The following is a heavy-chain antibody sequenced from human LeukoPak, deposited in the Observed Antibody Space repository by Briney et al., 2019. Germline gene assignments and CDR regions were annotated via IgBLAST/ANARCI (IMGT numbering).Heavy chain of an antibody. CDR3: AKDPIVGATKAYYMDV. D-gene: IGHD1-26*01. J-gene: IGHJ6*03. CDR2: ISSRSSYI. V-gene: IGHV3-21*01. CDR1: GFTFSSYS. Sequence: GGSLRLSCAASGFTFSSYSMNWVRQAPGKGLEWVSSISSRSSYIDYADSLKGRFTISRDNSKNTLYLQMNSLRAEDTAVYYCAKDPIVGATKAYYMDVWGKGTTVTISS.